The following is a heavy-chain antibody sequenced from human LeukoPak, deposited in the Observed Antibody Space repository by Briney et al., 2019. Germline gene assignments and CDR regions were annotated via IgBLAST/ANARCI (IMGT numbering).Heavy chain of an antibody. D-gene: IGHD2-21*01. J-gene: IGHJ3*02. Sequence: GASVKVSCKASGYTFSVYYIHWVRQAPGQGLKWMGWINPNSGGTKSAQRFQGRVTMTRDTSISTAYMELSRLTSDDTAVYYCAREPIGDHDAFEIWGQGTMVTVSS. CDR1: GYTFSVYY. CDR2: INPNSGGT. CDR3: AREPIGDHDAFEI. V-gene: IGHV1-2*02.